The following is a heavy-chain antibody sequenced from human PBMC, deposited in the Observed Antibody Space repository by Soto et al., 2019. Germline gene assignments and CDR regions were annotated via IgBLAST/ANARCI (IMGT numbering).Heavy chain of an antibody. J-gene: IGHJ4*02. Sequence: SVKASCKASGGTFSTYTISWVRQAPGQGLEWMGRIIPILDTTNYAQKFQGRVAITADKSTGTAYMELNSLRSEDTAVYYCVRDSPIGSTFSGYDGIDYWGQGTLVTVSS. CDR3: VRDSPIGSTFSGYDGIDY. CDR2: IIPILDTT. D-gene: IGHD5-12*01. CDR1: GGTFSTYT. V-gene: IGHV1-69*08.